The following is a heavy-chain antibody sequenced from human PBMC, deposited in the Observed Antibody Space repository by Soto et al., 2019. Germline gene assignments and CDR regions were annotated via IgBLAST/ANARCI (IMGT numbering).Heavy chain of an antibody. CDR3: ARDYSSGYGMDV. J-gene: IGHJ6*02. CDR2: MNPNSGNT. V-gene: IGHV1-8*01. Sequence: VASVKVSCKASGYTFTSYDINWVRQATGQGLVWMGWMNPNSGNTDYAQKFQGRVTMTRNTSISTAYMELSSLRSEDTAVYYCARDYSSGYGMDVWGQGTTVTVSS. CDR1: GYTFTSYD. D-gene: IGHD6-19*01.